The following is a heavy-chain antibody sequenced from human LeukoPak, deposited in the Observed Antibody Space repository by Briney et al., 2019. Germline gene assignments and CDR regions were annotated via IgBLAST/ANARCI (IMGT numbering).Heavy chain of an antibody. Sequence: GGSLRLSCAASGFSFNTYSMTWVRQAPGKGLEWVSIISRTSESTFYADSVKGRFTISRDNAKNSLYLQMNSLRAEDTAVYYCARGPMVRGVFIRRSKSGYFDYWGQGTLVTVSS. V-gene: IGHV3-21*01. CDR1: GFSFNTYS. J-gene: IGHJ4*02. CDR3: ARGPMVRGVFIRRSKSGYFDY. CDR2: ISRTSEST. D-gene: IGHD3-10*01.